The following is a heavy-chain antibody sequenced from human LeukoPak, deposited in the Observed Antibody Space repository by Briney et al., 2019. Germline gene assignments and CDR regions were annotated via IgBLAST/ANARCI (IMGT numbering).Heavy chain of an antibody. V-gene: IGHV3-21*04. J-gene: IGHJ2*01. CDR1: EFTFSSYS. D-gene: IGHD5-18*01. Sequence: GGSLRLSCAASEFTFSSYSMNWVRQAPGKGLEWVSSISSSSSYIYYADSVKGRFTISGDNAKNSLYLQMNSLRAEDMALYFCAKGSSYSFGYWYFDLWGRGTLVTVSS. CDR2: ISSSSSYI. CDR3: AKGSSYSFGYWYFDL.